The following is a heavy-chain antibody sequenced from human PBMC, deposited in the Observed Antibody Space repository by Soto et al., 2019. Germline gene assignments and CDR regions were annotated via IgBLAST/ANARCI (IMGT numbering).Heavy chain of an antibody. Sequence: LRLACATSGFTFSIYAMSWVRQAPVKGLEWVLAISGSGGSTYYADSVKGRFTISRDNSKNTLYLQMNSLRAEDTAVYYCAKSWFTKGGYCPFDYWGQGTLVTVSS. V-gene: IGHV3-23*01. CDR1: GFTFSIYA. CDR3: AKSWFTKGGYCPFDY. D-gene: IGHD2-21*02. J-gene: IGHJ4*02. CDR2: ISGSGGST.